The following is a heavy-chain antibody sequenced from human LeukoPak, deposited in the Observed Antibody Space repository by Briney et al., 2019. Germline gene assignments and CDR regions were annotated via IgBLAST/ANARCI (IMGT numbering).Heavy chain of an antibody. CDR1: GFTVSSNY. CDR3: ARDSIEYSSSSLYYYGMDV. V-gene: IGHV3-66*01. J-gene: IGHJ6*02. Sequence: GGSLRLSSAASGFTVSSNYMSWVRQAPGKGLEWVSVIYSGGSTYYADSVKGRFTISRDNSKNTLYLQMNSLRAEDTAVYYCARDSIEYSSSSLYYYGMDVWGQGTTVTVSS. D-gene: IGHD6-6*01. CDR2: IYSGGST.